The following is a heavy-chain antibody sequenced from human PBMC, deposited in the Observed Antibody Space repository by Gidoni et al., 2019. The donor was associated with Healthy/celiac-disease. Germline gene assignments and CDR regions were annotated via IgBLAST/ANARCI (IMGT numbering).Heavy chain of an antibody. Sequence: QVQLQESGPGLVKPSQTLSLTCTVSGGSISSGGYYWSWIRQHPGKVLEWIGYIYYSGNTYHNPSLKSRVTISVDTSKNQFSLKLNSVTAADTAVYYCARGLAVAGKKLFFDYWGQGTLVTVSS. V-gene: IGHV4-31*03. D-gene: IGHD6-19*01. CDR3: ARGLAVAGKKLFFDY. CDR1: GGSISSGGYY. CDR2: IYYSGNT. J-gene: IGHJ4*02.